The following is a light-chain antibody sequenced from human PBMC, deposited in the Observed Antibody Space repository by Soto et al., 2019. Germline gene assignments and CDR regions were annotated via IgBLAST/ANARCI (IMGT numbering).Light chain of an antibody. CDR2: DAS. V-gene: IGKV3-11*01. CDR1: QSVSSY. J-gene: IGKJ4*01. Sequence: EIVLTQSPATLSLSPGERATLSSRASQSVSSYLAWYQQKPGQAPRLLIYDASNRATGISARFSGSGSGTDFTLTISSLEPEDFAVYYCQQRSNWPTFGGGTKVEIK. CDR3: QQRSNWPT.